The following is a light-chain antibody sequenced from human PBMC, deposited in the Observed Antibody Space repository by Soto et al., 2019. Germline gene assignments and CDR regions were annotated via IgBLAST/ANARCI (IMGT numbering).Light chain of an antibody. Sequence: EIVLTQSPATLSLSPGERATLSCMASQSVSSYLAWYQQKPGQAPRLLLSDASNRATGIPARFSGSESGTDFTLTISSLEPEDCAVYYCQQRSNWPLTFGGGTKVEIK. V-gene: IGKV3-11*01. CDR3: QQRSNWPLT. J-gene: IGKJ4*01. CDR1: QSVSSY. CDR2: DAS.